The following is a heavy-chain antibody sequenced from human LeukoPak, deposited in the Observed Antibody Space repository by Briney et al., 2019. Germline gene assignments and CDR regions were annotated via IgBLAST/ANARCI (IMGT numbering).Heavy chain of an antibody. J-gene: IGHJ3*02. CDR2: IYTSGST. Sequence: PSETLSLTCTVSGGSISSYYWSWIRQPAGKGLEWIGRIYTSGSTNYNPSLKSRVTMSVDTSKNQFSLKLSSVTAADTAVHYCAREGIAARLGRGSSDAFDIWGQGTMVTVSS. CDR1: GGSISSYY. CDR3: AREGIAARLGRGSSDAFDI. D-gene: IGHD6-6*01. V-gene: IGHV4-4*07.